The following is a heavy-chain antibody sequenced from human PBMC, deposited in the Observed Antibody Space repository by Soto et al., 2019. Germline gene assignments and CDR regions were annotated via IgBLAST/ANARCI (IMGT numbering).Heavy chain of an antibody. CDR3: AKFTYYHESSGYNFYGMDV. Sequence: LRRSCAASGFTFSSYAMSWVRQAPGKGLEWVSAISGSGGSTYYADSVKGRFTISRDNSKNTLYLQMNSLRAEDTAVYYCAKFTYYHESSGYNFYGMDVWGKGTPGTVSS. V-gene: IGHV3-23*01. D-gene: IGHD3-22*01. CDR2: ISGSGGST. CDR1: GFTFSSYA. J-gene: IGHJ6*04.